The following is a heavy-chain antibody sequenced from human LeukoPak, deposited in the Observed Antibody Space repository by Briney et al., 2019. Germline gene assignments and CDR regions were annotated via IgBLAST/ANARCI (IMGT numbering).Heavy chain of an antibody. J-gene: IGHJ4*02. D-gene: IGHD7-27*01. CDR2: IYYTGST. CDR1: GDSINSSDYY. CDR3: ARHGNWDPFDY. Sequence: SETLSLTCNASGDSINSSDYYWGWIRQPPGEGLEWIGTIYYTGSTYYKPYLKSRLTISVDSSKNQFSLKMNSVTAADTGVYYCARHGNWDPFDYWGQGTLVTVSS. V-gene: IGHV4-39*01.